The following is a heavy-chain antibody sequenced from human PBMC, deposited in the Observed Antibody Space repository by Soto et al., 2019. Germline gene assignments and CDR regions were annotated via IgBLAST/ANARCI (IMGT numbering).Heavy chain of an antibody. D-gene: IGHD2-21*01. CDR3: ASCVLDCESGTGGTFDL. CDR2: ISAYNGNT. V-gene: IGHV1-18*01. CDR1: GYTFTSYG. Sequence: ASVKVSCKASGYTFTSYGINWVRQAPGQGLEWMGWISAYNGNTNYAQKLQGRVTMTTDTSTSTAYMELRSLRSEDTAVYYCASCVLDCESGTGGTFDLWGEGTMVTVSS. J-gene: IGHJ3*01.